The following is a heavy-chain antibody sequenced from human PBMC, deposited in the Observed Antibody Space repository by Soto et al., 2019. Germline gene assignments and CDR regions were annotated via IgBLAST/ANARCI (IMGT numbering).Heavy chain of an antibody. CDR3: ARTLKNQLPPYYYAMDV. Sequence: EEQLVESGGGLVHPGGSLRLSCSASGFTFSRYEINWVRQGPGRGLEWISYISPSDSAAYYADSVKGRFTISRDNTKNALLLQMNSLRAEDTAVYYCARTLKNQLPPYYYAMDVWGQGTTVTVSS. V-gene: IGHV3-48*03. CDR1: GFTFSRYE. D-gene: IGHD2-2*01. CDR2: ISPSDSAA. J-gene: IGHJ6*02.